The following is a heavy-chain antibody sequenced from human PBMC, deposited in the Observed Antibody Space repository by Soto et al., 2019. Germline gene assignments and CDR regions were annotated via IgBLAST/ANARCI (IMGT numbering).Heavy chain of an antibody. CDR3: ARHSADYYYYGMDV. CDR2: IYYSGST. Sequence: HSETLSLTCTVSGGSICSSGYYWGWIRRPPGKGLEWIGSIYYSGSTYYNPSLKSRVTISVDTSKNQFSLKLSSVTAADTAVYYCARHSADYYYYGMDVWGQGTTLTVSS. J-gene: IGHJ6*02. V-gene: IGHV4-39*01. CDR1: GGSICSSGYY. D-gene: IGHD6-13*01.